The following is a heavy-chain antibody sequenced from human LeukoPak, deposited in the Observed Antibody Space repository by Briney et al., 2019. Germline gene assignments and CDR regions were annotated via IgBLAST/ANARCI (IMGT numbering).Heavy chain of an antibody. Sequence: GTLRLSCAGSGFPFSSHGMNWVRQAPGKGREWVSGISPGGGPTYYADSVRGRFSISRDDLKNTLYLQMENLRAEDTAVYYCAKDGAWLRFDDWGQGILVTVSS. CDR2: ISPGGGPT. V-gene: IGHV3-23*01. D-gene: IGHD5-12*01. CDR3: AKDGAWLRFDD. CDR1: GFPFSSHG. J-gene: IGHJ4*02.